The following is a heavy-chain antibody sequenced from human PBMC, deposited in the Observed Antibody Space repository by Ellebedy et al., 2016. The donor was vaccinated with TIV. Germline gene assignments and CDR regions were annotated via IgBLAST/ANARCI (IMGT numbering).Heavy chain of an antibody. CDR1: GFTFTYTW. J-gene: IGHJ5*02. CDR2: LSRDGDLR. Sequence: GESLKISCATSGFTFTYTWMHWIRQAPGKGLEWVSRLSRDGDLRGYAECAKGRFTVSRDNTKNTLYLQMSGLRADDSAVYYCATDEGGSYDPWGQGTRVSVSS. CDR3: ATDEGGSYDP. V-gene: IGHV3-74*01. D-gene: IGHD1-26*01.